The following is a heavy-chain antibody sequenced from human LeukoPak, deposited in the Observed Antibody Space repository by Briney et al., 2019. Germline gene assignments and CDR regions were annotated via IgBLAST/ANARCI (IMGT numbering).Heavy chain of an antibody. Sequence: GGSLRLSCAASGFTFSSYAMHWVRQAPGKGLEWVAVILYDGSNKYYADSVKGRFTISRDNSKNTLYLQMNSLRAEDTAVYYCARDLYYDLVEWGAFDIWGQGTLVTVSS. V-gene: IGHV3-30-3*01. CDR1: GFTFSSYA. CDR3: ARDLYYDLVEWGAFDI. J-gene: IGHJ4*02. CDR2: ILYDGSNK. D-gene: IGHD3-22*01.